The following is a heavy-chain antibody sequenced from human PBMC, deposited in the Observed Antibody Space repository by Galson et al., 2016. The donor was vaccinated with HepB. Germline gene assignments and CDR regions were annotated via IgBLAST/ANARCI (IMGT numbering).Heavy chain of an antibody. CDR1: GVTFRSYT. V-gene: IGHV3-21*01. CDR2: IDGRSTDI. D-gene: IGHD2-8*01. Sequence: SLRLSCAASGVTFRSYTMNWVRQAPGKGLECVSSIDGRSTDIYYVDSVKGRFTISRDNAKNSVFLEMDSLTAEDTAIYYCAIFIASNGHLDSWGQGTLVTVSS. J-gene: IGHJ4*02. CDR3: AIFIASNGHLDS.